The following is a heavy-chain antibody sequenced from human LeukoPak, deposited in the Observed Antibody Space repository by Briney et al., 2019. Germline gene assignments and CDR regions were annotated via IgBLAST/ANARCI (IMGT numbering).Heavy chain of an antibody. CDR3: VRDITFFALDY. J-gene: IGHJ4*02. Sequence: GGSLRLSCAASGFTFSTYWMNWVRQAPGKGLEWVAIINQGGSDVNYVDSVKGRFIISRDNAKNSLYLQMNSLRAEDSAVYYCVRDITFFALDYWGLGALVTVSS. CDR1: GFTFSTYW. CDR2: INQGGSDV. V-gene: IGHV3-7*01.